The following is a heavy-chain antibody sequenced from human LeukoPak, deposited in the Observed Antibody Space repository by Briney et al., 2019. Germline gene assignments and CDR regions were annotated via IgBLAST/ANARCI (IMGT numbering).Heavy chain of an antibody. V-gene: IGHV4-4*02. CDR2: IYHSGST. Sequence: SETLSLTCAVSGGSISSNNWWSWVRQPPGKGLEWIGEIYHSGSTYYNPSLKSRVTISVDTSKNQFSLKLSSVTAADTAVYYCARSAYSSGWTYFDYWGQGTLVSVSS. J-gene: IGHJ4*02. CDR3: ARSAYSSGWTYFDY. CDR1: GGSISSNNW. D-gene: IGHD6-19*01.